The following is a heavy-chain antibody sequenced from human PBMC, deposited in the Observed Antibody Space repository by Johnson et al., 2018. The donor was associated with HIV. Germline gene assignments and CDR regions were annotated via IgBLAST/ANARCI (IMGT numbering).Heavy chain of an antibody. Sequence: QVQLVESGGGVVQPGRSLRLSCVASGFTITTYGMHWVRQAPGKGLEWVAVIWYDGNNKYYADSVKGRFTISRDNSKNTLYLQMNNLRAEDTAMYYCAKDNGARGYDFWNGFLPSALDIWGQGTMVTVSS. J-gene: IGHJ3*02. D-gene: IGHD3-3*01. CDR2: IWYDGNNK. CDR1: GFTITTYG. CDR3: AKDNGARGYDFWNGFLPSALDI. V-gene: IGHV3-33*06.